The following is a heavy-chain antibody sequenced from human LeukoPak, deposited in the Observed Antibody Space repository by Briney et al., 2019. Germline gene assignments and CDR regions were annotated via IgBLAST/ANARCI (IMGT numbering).Heavy chain of an antibody. CDR2: IYPGDSDT. V-gene: IGHV5-51*01. D-gene: IGHD2-15*01. J-gene: IGHJ6*02. CDR3: ARRCSGGSCFNCYGMDV. Sequence: GESLKISCKASGYSFADYWIGWVRQMPGKGLEWMGIIYPGDSDTRYSPSFQGQVAISADKSISTAYLHWSSLKASDTAMYYCARRCSGGSCFNCYGMDVWGQGTTVTVSS. CDR1: GYSFADYW.